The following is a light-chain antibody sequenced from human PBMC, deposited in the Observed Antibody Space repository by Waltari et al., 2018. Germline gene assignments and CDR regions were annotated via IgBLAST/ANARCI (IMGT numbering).Light chain of an antibody. CDR2: GGS. J-gene: IGKJ3*01. Sequence: EIVLTQSPGTLSLSPGETANPPCRASQSVISAYLAWYQHKPGQAPRLLIYGGSSRATGVPDRFSGSGSGTDFTLTITTLEPEDFAVYYCHQYTSSHLTFGPGTRVDIK. CDR3: HQYTSSHLT. CDR1: QSVISAY. V-gene: IGKV3-20*01.